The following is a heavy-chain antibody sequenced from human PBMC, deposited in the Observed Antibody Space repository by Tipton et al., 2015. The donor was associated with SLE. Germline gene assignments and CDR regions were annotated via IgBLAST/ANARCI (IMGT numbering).Heavy chain of an antibody. CDR1: GGSISDSLYY. V-gene: IGHV4-39*07. Sequence: TLSLTCTGSGGSISDSLYYWDWIRQPPGKGLEWIGSMYSSGSTYLNESLKSRVSMSIDTSKNQFSLKLSSVTAADTAVYYCARDRFYSDDSGYYYFDYGGQGTLVTVSS. CDR3: ARDRFYSDDSGYYYFDY. D-gene: IGHD3-22*01. J-gene: IGHJ4*02. CDR2: MYSSGST.